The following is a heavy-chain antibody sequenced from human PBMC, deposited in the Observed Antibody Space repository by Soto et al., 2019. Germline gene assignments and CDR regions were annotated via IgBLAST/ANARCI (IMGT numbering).Heavy chain of an antibody. J-gene: IGHJ5*02. D-gene: IGHD3-10*01. CDR2: INAGNGNT. Sequence: GASVKVSCKASGYTFTSYAMHWVRQAPGQRLEWMGWINAGNGNTKYSQKFQGRVTITRDTSASTAYMELSSLRSEDTAVYYCARSPLVRGYNWFDPWGQGTLVTVSS. CDR1: GYTFTSYA. V-gene: IGHV1-3*01. CDR3: ARSPLVRGYNWFDP.